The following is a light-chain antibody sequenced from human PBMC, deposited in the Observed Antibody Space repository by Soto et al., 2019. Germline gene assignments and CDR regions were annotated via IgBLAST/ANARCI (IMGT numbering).Light chain of an antibody. CDR3: QSYASSLSVP. CDR2: GNS. J-gene: IGLJ1*01. Sequence: QSVLTQPPSVSGAPGQRVTISCTGSSSNIGAGYDVHWYQQLPGTAPKLLIYGNSNRPSGVPDRFSGSKSGTSASLAITGLQAEDEADYYCQSYASSLSVPFGPGTKVTVL. V-gene: IGLV1-40*01. CDR1: SSNIGAGYD.